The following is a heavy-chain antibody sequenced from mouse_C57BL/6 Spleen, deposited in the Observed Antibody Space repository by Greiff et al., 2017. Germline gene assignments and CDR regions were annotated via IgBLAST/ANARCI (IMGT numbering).Heavy chain of an antibody. Sequence: EVKLMESGGGLVKPGGSLKLSCAASGFTFSSYAMSWVRQTPEKRLEWVATISDGGSYTSYPDNVKGRFTISRDNAKNNLYLQMSHLKSEDTAMYYCATTVVATGFAYWGQGTLVTVSA. CDR1: GFTFSSYA. J-gene: IGHJ3*01. D-gene: IGHD1-1*01. CDR2: ISDGGSYT. V-gene: IGHV5-4*03. CDR3: ATTVVATGFAY.